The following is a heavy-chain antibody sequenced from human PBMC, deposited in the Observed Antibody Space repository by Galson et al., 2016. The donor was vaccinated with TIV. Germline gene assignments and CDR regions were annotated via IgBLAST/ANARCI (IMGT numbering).Heavy chain of an antibody. CDR1: GLPVSDNY. V-gene: IGHV3-66*02. CDR3: ARERRLCGNVCYLNYFYGMDV. D-gene: IGHD2-8*01. J-gene: IGHJ6*02. Sequence: SLRLSCAASGLPVSDNYMTWVRQAPGKGLEWVALINNDGSTIYSDSVKGRFTISRDNSKNMVYLQMNSLRPEDTAVYFCARERRLCGNVCYLNYFYGMDVWGRGTTVTVSS. CDR2: INNDGST.